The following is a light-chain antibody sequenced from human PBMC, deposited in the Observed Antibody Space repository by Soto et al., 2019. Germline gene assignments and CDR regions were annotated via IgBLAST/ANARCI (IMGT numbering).Light chain of an antibody. J-gene: IGKJ2*01. Sequence: EIVLAQSPATLSLSPGERATLSCRASQDISNFLAWYQQRPGQAPRLLIYDASNRATGIPARFSGSGSGTAFTPPFVGLEPKNFAIYYCQHRAGWPPFTLGKGTKLE. CDR3: QHRAGWPPFT. V-gene: IGKV3-11*01. CDR1: QDISNF. CDR2: DAS.